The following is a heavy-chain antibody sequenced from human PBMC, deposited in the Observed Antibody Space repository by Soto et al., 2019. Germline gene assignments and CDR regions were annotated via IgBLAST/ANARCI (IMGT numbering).Heavy chain of an antibody. CDR2: IYYSGST. CDR3: ASTVVPAASGGFFDY. V-gene: IGHV4-31*03. J-gene: IGHJ4*02. Sequence: SETLSLTCTVSGGSISSGGYYWSWIRQHPGKGLEWIGYIYYSGSTYYNPSLKSRVTISVDTSKNQFSLKLSSVTAADTAVYYCASTVVPAASGGFFDYWGQGTLVTVSS. D-gene: IGHD2-2*01. CDR1: GGSISSGGYY.